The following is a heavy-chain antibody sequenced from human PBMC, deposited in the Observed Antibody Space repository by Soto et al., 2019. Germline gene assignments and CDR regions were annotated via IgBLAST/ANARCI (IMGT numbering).Heavy chain of an antibody. V-gene: IGHV3-74*01. J-gene: IGHJ4*02. D-gene: IGHD1-26*01. CDR3: AREDGSYYYFDY. CDR2: INSDGTST. CDR1: GFSFSSYW. Sequence: EVQLVESGGGLVQPGGSLRLSCAASGFSFSSYWMHWVRQAPGKGLVWVSRINSDGTSTSYADSVKGRFTISRDNAKNTLYRQMNSLRVEDTAVYYCAREDGSYYYFDYWGQGTLVTVSS.